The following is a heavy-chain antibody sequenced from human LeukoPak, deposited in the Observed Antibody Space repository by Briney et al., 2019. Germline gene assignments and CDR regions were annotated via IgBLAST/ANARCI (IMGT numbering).Heavy chain of an antibody. D-gene: IGHD3-22*01. Sequence: PSETLSLTCAVYGGSFSGYYWSWIRQPPGKGLEWIGYIYYSGSTNYNPSLKSRVTISVDTSKNQFSLKLSSVTAADTAVYYCARHGSTMIVGANWFDPWGQGTLVTVSS. CDR2: IYYSGST. CDR3: ARHGSTMIVGANWFDP. J-gene: IGHJ5*02. V-gene: IGHV4-59*08. CDR1: GGSFSGYY.